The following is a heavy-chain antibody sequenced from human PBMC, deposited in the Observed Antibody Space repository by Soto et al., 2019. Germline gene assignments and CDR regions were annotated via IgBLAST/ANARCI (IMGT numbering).Heavy chain of an antibody. CDR1: GGSISSGGYS. D-gene: IGHD1-26*01. Sequence: SETLSLTCAVSGGSISSGGYSWSWIRQPPGKGLEWIGYIYHSGSTYYNPSLKSRVTISVDRSKNLFSLKLSSVTAADTAVYYCARGKSGSLAYWGQGTLVTVSS. V-gene: IGHV4-30-2*01. CDR2: IYHSGST. J-gene: IGHJ4*02. CDR3: ARGKSGSLAY.